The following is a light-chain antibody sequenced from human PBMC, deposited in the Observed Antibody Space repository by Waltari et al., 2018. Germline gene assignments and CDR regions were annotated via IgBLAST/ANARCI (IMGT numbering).Light chain of an antibody. CDR3: QVWDSRSDHVV. J-gene: IGLJ2*01. CDR2: ENS. V-gene: IGLV3-21*02. CDR1: DIGDKS. Sequence: SYVLTQPPSVSVAPGQTARITWEGTDIGDKSVHWYHQRPGQAPVLVLHENSDRPSGIPERISGSNSVNMATLSISRVEAGDEADYYCQVWDSRSDHVVFGGGTKLTVL.